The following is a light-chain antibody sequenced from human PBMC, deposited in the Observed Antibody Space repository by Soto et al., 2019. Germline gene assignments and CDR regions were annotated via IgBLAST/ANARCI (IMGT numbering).Light chain of an antibody. Sequence: QSVLTQPASVSGSPGQSITISCTGTSSDVGGYNYVSWYQQHPGKAPQLMIYDVSNRPSGVSNRFSGSKSGNTASLTISGLQAEDAADYYCSSYTSSSTYVFGTGTKLTVL. CDR1: SSDVGGYNY. CDR3: SSYTSSSTYV. J-gene: IGLJ1*01. V-gene: IGLV2-14*01. CDR2: DVS.